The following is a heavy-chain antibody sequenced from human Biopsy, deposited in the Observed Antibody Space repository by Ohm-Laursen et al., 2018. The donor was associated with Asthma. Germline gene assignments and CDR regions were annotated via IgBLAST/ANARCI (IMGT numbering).Heavy chain of an antibody. J-gene: IGHJ6*02. CDR3: ARRITIFGVVQKDHGMDA. CDR1: GGSMTPTSHY. V-gene: IGHV4-39*01. CDR2: ISYGGNT. D-gene: IGHD3-3*01. Sequence: SETLPLTCTVSGGSMTPTSHYWDWIRQAPGKGLEWIGYISYGGNTSYNPSLKNRVTISRDTSKNQFSLRLTSVTAADTAVYFCARRITIFGVVQKDHGMDAWGQGTTVIVSS.